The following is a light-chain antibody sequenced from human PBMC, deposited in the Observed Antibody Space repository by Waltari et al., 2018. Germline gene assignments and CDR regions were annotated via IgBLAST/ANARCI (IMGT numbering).Light chain of an antibody. CDR1: QGISTC. J-gene: IGKJ4*01. Sequence: DIQMTQSPSSLSASVGDRVTKTCRASQGISTCLACYQQATGKVHKLLIFGASTWQSGVPSRFSGSRAGTDFTLTISNLQPEDVATYYCQEYNSDPLTFGGGTKVEV. CDR3: QEYNSDPLT. V-gene: IGKV1-27*01. CDR2: GAS.